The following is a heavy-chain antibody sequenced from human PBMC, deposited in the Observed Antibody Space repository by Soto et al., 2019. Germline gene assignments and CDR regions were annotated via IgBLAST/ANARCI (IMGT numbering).Heavy chain of an antibody. D-gene: IGHD2-21*02. CDR3: ARGLYTVVVTAGRADYFDY. J-gene: IGHJ4*02. CDR2: ISSSSSTI. V-gene: IGHV3-48*02. Sequence: GGSLRLSCAASGFTFSSYSMNWVRQAPGKGLEWVSYISSSSSTIYYADSVKGRFTISRDNAKNSLYLQMNSLRDEDTAVYYCARGLYTVVVTAGRADYFDYWGQGTLVTVSS. CDR1: GFTFSSYS.